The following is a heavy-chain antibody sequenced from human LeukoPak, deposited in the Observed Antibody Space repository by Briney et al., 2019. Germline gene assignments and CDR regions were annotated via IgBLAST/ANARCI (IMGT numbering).Heavy chain of an antibody. CDR3: ARGTTMIDGY. CDR2: IIPILGIA. J-gene: IGHJ4*02. Sequence: GASVKVSCKASGYTFTSYGISWVRQAPGQGLEWMGRIIPILGIANYAQKFQGRVTITADKSTSTAYMELSSLRSEDTAVYYCARGTTMIDGYWGQGTLVTVSS. CDR1: GYTFTSYG. D-gene: IGHD3-22*01. V-gene: IGHV1-69*04.